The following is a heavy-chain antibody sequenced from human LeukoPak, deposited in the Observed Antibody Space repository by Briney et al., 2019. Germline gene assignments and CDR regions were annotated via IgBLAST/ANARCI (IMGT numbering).Heavy chain of an antibody. CDR2: IKQDGTEK. V-gene: IGHV3-7*01. J-gene: IGHJ5*02. CDR1: GFTFRSYW. Sequence: GGSLRLSCAGSGFTFRSYWMNWVRQAPGKGLEWLAIIKQDGTEKHYKGSVEGRFTISRDNAKNSLHLQMNSLRAEDTAVYYCAGGSGYLITSWGPGTLVTVSS. CDR3: AGGSGYLITS. D-gene: IGHD3-9*01.